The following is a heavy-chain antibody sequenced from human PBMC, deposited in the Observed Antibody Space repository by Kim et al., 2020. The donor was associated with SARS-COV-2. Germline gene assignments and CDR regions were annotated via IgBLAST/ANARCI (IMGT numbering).Heavy chain of an antibody. CDR2: ISAYNGNT. D-gene: IGHD3-10*01. V-gene: IGHV1-18*01. Sequence: ASVKVSCKASGYTFTSYGISWVRQAPGQGLEWMGWISAYNGNTNYAQKLQGRVTMTTDTSTSTAYMELRSLRSDDTAVYYCARGVLWFGELPHFDYWGQGTLVTVSS. J-gene: IGHJ4*02. CDR3: ARGVLWFGELPHFDY. CDR1: GYTFTSYG.